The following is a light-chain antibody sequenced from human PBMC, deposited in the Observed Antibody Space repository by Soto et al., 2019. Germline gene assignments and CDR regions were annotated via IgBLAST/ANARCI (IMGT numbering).Light chain of an antibody. CDR1: QSVSSN. J-gene: IGKJ1*01. V-gene: IGKV3-15*01. Sequence: EIVMTQSPATLSVSPGERATLSCRASQSVSSNLAWSQQKPVQAPRLLIYGASTRDTGVPARFSGRGSGTEFTLTISSLQTEDFAVYDCQQYNNWSWTCGKGTNVESK. CDR2: GAS. CDR3: QQYNNWSWT.